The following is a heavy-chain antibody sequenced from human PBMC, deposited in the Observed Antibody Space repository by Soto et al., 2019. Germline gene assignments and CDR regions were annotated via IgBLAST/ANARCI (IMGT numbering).Heavy chain of an antibody. Sequence: QVQLVESGGGVVQPGRSLRLSCAASGFTFSSYGMHWVRQAPGKGLEWVAFIWYDGSNKYYADSVKGRFTISRDNSKNTLYLQMNSLRAEDTAVYYCARDLGGSYYYYYGMDVWGQGTTVTVSS. CDR1: GFTFSSYG. CDR2: IWYDGSNK. D-gene: IGHD1-26*01. J-gene: IGHJ6*02. CDR3: ARDLGGSYYYYYGMDV. V-gene: IGHV3-33*01.